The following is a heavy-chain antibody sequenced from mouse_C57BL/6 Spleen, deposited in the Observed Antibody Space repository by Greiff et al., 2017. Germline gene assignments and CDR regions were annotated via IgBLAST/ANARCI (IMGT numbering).Heavy chain of an antibody. CDR1: GFTFSSYA. CDR2: ISSGGAYI. V-gene: IGHV5-9-1*02. Sequence: DVQLQESGEGLVKPGGSLKLSCAASGFTFSSYAMSWVRQTPEKRLEWVAYISSGGAYIYYADTVKGRFTISRDNARNTLYLQMSSLKSEDTAMYYCTRATRYWYFALWGPGTTVTVSS. CDR3: TRATRYWYFAL. J-gene: IGHJ1*01.